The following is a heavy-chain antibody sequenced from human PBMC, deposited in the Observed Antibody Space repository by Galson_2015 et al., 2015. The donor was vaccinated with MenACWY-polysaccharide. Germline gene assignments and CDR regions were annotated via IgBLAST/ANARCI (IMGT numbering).Heavy chain of an antibody. D-gene: IGHD2-15*01. Sequence: TNIYYADSVWGRFTISRDDAKNSVYLQMNSLGAEDTAVYYCARYCSDGSCYDWGRGTLVIVSS. CDR3: ARYCSDGSCYD. CDR2: TNI. V-gene: IGHV3-48*01. J-gene: IGHJ4*02.